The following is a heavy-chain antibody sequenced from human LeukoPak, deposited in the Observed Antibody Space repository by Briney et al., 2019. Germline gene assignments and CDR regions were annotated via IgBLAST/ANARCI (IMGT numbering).Heavy chain of an antibody. D-gene: IGHD3-9*01. CDR2: ISTSSIYI. V-gene: IGHV3-21*01. Sequence: GGSLRLSCAASGFTFSSYTMNWVRQAPGKGLEWVSSISTSSIYIYYTDSLKGRFTISRDNARNSLYLQMNSLRAEDTAVYYCARDPGYSAFDIWGQGTMVTVSS. J-gene: IGHJ3*02. CDR1: GFTFSSYT. CDR3: ARDPGYSAFDI.